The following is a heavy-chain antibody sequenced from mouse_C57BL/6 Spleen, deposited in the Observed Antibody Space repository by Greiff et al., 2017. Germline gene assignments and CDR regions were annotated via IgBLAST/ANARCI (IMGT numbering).Heavy chain of an antibody. CDR1: GFTFSSYA. J-gene: IGHJ4*01. CDR2: ISDGGSYT. V-gene: IGHV5-4*01. CDR3: ARDSGSSYYYAMDY. Sequence: EVQLVESGGGLVKPGGSLKLSCAASGFTFSSYAMSWVRQTPEKRLEWVATISDGGSYTYYPDNVKGRFPISRDNAKNNLYLQMSHLKSEDTAMYYCARDSGSSYYYAMDYWGQGTSVTVSA. D-gene: IGHD1-1*01.